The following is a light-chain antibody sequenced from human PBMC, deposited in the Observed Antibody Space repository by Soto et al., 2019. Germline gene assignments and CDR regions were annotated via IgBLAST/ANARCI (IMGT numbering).Light chain of an antibody. V-gene: IGKV3-15*01. Sequence: IVLTQSPGTLSLSPGERATLSCRASQSVSSNLAWYQQKPGQAPRLLIYGASTRATGVPARFSGSGSGTDFILTISSLQSEDFAVYYCQQHTDWPPITFGQGTRLEI. CDR1: QSVSSN. J-gene: IGKJ5*01. CDR2: GAS. CDR3: QQHTDWPPIT.